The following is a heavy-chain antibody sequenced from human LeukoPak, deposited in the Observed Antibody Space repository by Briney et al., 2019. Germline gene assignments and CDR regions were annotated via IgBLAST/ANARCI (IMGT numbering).Heavy chain of an antibody. Sequence: GGSLRLSCAASGFTVSSNYVSWVRQAPGKGLEWVSVIYSGGSTYYADSVKGRFTISRDNSKNTLYLQMNSLRAEDTAVYYCARDGGSRKGAFDIWGQGTMVTVSS. CDR2: IYSGGST. V-gene: IGHV3-53*01. J-gene: IGHJ3*02. D-gene: IGHD1-26*01. CDR1: GFTVSSNY. CDR3: ARDGGSRKGAFDI.